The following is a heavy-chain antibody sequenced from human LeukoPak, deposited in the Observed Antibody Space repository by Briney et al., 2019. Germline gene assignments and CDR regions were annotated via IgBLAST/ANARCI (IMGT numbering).Heavy chain of an antibody. J-gene: IGHJ4*02. CDR1: GFTFSDYY. Sequence: GGSLRLSCAASGFTFSDYYMTWIRQAPGKGLEWVSSISSSSSYIYYADSVKGRFTISRDNAKNSLYLQMNSLRAEDTAVYYCARDQRSGSGLLEYYFDYWGQGTLVTVSS. CDR3: ARDQRSGSGLLEYYFDY. D-gene: IGHD3-10*01. CDR2: ISSSSSYI. V-gene: IGHV3-11*06.